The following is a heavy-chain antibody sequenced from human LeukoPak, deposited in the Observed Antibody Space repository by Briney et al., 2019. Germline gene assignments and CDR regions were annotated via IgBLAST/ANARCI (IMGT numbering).Heavy chain of an antibody. Sequence: RASVNVSCKASGYTFTGYYMHWVRQAPGQGFEWMGWINPNSGDTNYAQKFQGRVTMTRDTSISTAYMELSRLRSDDTAVYYCARDPFPYPHYYDSSGYFDYWGQGTLVTVSS. CDR2: INPNSGDT. J-gene: IGHJ4*02. V-gene: IGHV1-2*02. D-gene: IGHD3-22*01. CDR3: ARDPFPYPHYYDSSGYFDY. CDR1: GYTFTGYY.